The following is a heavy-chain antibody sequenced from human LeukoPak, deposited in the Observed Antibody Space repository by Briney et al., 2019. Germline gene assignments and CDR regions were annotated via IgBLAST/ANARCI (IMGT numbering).Heavy chain of an antibody. V-gene: IGHV3-23*01. CDR2: ISGSGAKT. D-gene: IGHD1-26*01. J-gene: IGHJ4*02. CDR3: AKEYSGSFSPFPSYFDY. CDR1: EFTFSRYW. Sequence: GGSLRLSCAASEFTFSRYWMNWVRQAPGKGLEWVSAISGSGAKTYYADFVKGRFTISRDNSKNTLYLQMNSLRAEDTAVYYCAKEYSGSFSPFPSYFDYWGQGTLVTVSS.